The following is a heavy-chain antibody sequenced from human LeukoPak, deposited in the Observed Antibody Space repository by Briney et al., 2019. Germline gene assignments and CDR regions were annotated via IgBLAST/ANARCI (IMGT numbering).Heavy chain of an antibody. J-gene: IGHJ2*01. CDR1: GYTFTGYY. Sequence: ASVKVSCKASGYTFTGYYTHWVRQAPGQGLEWMGWVNPNSGGTNYAQKFQGRVTMTRDTSISTAYMELSRLRSDDTAVYYCARGAPTSTMIVVVVARNWYFDLWGRGTLVTVSS. D-gene: IGHD3-22*01. CDR3: ARGAPTSTMIVVVVARNWYFDL. CDR2: VNPNSGGT. V-gene: IGHV1-2*02.